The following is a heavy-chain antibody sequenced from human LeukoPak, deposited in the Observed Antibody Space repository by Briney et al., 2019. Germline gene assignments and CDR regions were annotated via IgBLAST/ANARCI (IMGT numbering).Heavy chain of an antibody. D-gene: IGHD4-23*01. J-gene: IGHJ4*02. CDR2: ISSSGSTI. CDR3: ARDRLLGYGGNYFGIDY. CDR1: GFTFSSYE. Sequence: GGSLRLSCAASGFTFSSYEMNWVRQAPGKGLEWVSYISSSGSTIYYADSVKGRFTISRDNAKNSLYLQMNSLRTEDTAVYYCARDRLLGYGGNYFGIDYWGQGTLVTVSS. V-gene: IGHV3-48*03.